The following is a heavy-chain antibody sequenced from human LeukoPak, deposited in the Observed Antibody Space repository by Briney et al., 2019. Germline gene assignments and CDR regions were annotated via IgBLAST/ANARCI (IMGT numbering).Heavy chain of an antibody. V-gene: IGHV3-7*01. CDR3: ARGGGGS. CDR2: IKQDGSEI. CDR1: TVTFIRFW. Sequence: GGSLRRSCATYTVTFIRFWMNWIRQAPGKGLEWVANIKQDGSEIRYVDSVKGRFTISRDNAKNSLYPQMNNLRAEDTAVYYCARGGGGSWGQGTLVTVSS. D-gene: IGHD4-23*01. J-gene: IGHJ5*02.